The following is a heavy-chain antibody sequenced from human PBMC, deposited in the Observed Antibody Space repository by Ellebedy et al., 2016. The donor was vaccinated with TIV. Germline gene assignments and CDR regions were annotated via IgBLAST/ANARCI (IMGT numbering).Heavy chain of an antibody. J-gene: IGHJ4*02. D-gene: IGHD1-26*01. V-gene: IGHV3-23*01. CDR3: VKGEVGASGAFNY. CDR2: ISTGGYST. CDR1: GFIFSNSG. Sequence: GGSLRLXCVASGFIFSNSGISWVRQAPGKGLEWVSAISTGGYSTFYGESVKGRFTISRDNSKNTVDLQMNNLRVEDTALYYCVKGEVGASGAFNYWGQGTLVTVSS.